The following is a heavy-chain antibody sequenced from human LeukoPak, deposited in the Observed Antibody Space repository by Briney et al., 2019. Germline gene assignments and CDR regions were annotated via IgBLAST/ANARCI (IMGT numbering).Heavy chain of an antibody. V-gene: IGHV1-2*02. CDR3: ARDRITMVRGADAYYGMDV. D-gene: IGHD3-10*01. J-gene: IGHJ6*02. CDR2: INPNSGGT. Sequence: ASVKVSCKASGYTSTGYYMHWVRQAPGQGLEWMGWINPNSGGTNYAQKFQGRVTMTRDTSISTAYMELSRLRSDDTAVYYCARDRITMVRGADAYYGMDVWGQGTTVTVSS. CDR1: GYTSTGYY.